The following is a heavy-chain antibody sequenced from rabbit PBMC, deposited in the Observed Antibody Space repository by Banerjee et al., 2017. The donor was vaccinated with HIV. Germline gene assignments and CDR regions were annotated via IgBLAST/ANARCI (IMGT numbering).Heavy chain of an antibody. CDR2: IYTTSGST. CDR1: GIDFSSYYR. Sequence: QQQLEESGGGLVKPGGTLTLTCKASGIDFSSYYRMCWVRQAPGRGLELIACIYTTSGSTWYASWVNGRFTISRSTSLNTVDLKMTSLTAADTATYFCARDMGGSSGHAFDLWGQGTLVTVS. J-gene: IGHJ4*01. D-gene: IGHD1-1*01. CDR3: ARDMGGSSGHAFDL. V-gene: IGHV1S43*01.